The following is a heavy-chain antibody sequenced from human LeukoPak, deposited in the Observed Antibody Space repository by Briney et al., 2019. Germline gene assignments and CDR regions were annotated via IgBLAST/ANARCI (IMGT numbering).Heavy chain of an antibody. V-gene: IGHV3-30*02. J-gene: IGHJ6*03. CDR2: IQYDGSDK. Sequence: GGSLRLSCAASGFTFNSFAMHWVRQAPGKGLEHLAFIQYDGSDKYYADSVKGRFTISRDNSKNTLYLQMNSLRAEDTAVYYCARDGQYSSSWHQYYYYMDVWGKGTTVTVSS. CDR1: GFTFNSFA. CDR3: ARDGQYSSSWHQYYYYMDV. D-gene: IGHD6-13*01.